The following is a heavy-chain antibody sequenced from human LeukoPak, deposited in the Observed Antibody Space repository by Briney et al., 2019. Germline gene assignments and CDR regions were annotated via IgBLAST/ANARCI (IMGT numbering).Heavy chain of an antibody. V-gene: IGHV1-18*04. CDR2: ISAYNGNT. CDR1: GYTFTGYY. Sequence: ASVKVSCKASGYTFTGYYMHWVRQAPGQGLEWRGGISAYNGNTNYAQKLQGRVTMNTDTSTSTAYMELRSLGSDDTAVYYCATHIVSRGVRAHPYYYYGMDVWGQGTTVTVSS. D-gene: IGHD2-21*01. J-gene: IGHJ6*02. CDR3: ATHIVSRGVRAHPYYYYGMDV.